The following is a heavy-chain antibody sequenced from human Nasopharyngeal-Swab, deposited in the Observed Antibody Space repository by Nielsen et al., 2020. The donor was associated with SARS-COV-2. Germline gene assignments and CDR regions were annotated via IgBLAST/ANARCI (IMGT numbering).Heavy chain of an antibody. V-gene: IGHV3-9*01. CDR3: AKVSGYYDSGSDY. Sequence: GGSLRLSCAASGFTFDDYAMHWARQAPGKGLEWVSGISWNSGSIGYADSVKGRFTISRDNAKNSLYLQMNSLRAEDTALYYCAKVSGYYDSGSDYWGQGTLVTVSS. CDR1: GFTFDDYA. CDR2: ISWNSGSI. J-gene: IGHJ4*02. D-gene: IGHD3-22*01.